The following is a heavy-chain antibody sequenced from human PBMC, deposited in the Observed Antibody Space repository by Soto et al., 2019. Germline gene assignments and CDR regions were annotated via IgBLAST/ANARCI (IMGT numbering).Heavy chain of an antibody. CDR2: IYYSGST. Sequence: TSETLSLTCTVSGGSISSYYWSRIRQPPGKGLEWIGYIYYSGSTNYNPSLKSRVTISVDTSKNQFSLKLSSVTAADTAVYYCARAGCPCSGGSCYYFVYWGQGTLVTVYS. D-gene: IGHD2-15*01. V-gene: IGHV4-59*01. J-gene: IGHJ4*02. CDR1: GGSISSYY. CDR3: ARAGCPCSGGSCYYFVY.